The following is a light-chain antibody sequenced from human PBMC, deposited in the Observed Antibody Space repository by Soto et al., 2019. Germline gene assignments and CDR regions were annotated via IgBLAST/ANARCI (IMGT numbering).Light chain of an antibody. J-gene: IGKJ1*01. V-gene: IGKV1-5*03. Sequence: DIQMTQSPSTLSASVGDRVTIICRASQSISSWLAWYQQKPGKAPKLLIYKASSLESGVPSRFSGSGSGTEFTLTISSLQPDDFATYYCQQYQGTFGQGTKVDIK. CDR1: QSISSW. CDR3: QQYQGT. CDR2: KAS.